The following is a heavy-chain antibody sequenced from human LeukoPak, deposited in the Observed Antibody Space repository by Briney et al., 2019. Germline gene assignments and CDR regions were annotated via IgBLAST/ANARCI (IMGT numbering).Heavy chain of an antibody. CDR2: ISSDGSNI. Sequence: GGSLRLSCAASGFPFSSYGIHWVRQAPGKGLEWVAVISSDGSNIYYGDSVQGRFIISRDNSINTVYLQMNSLRPEDTAVYYCAKVSGDIVVVVADDAFDIWGQGTMVTVSS. D-gene: IGHD2-15*01. CDR1: GFPFSSYG. CDR3: AKVSGDIVVVVADDAFDI. V-gene: IGHV3-30*18. J-gene: IGHJ3*02.